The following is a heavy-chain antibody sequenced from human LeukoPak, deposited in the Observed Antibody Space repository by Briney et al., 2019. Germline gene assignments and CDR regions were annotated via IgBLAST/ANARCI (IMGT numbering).Heavy chain of an antibody. Sequence: GGSLRLSCAASGFTFSSYSMNWVRQAPGKGLEWVSSISSSSSYIYYADSVKGRFTISRDNAKNSLYLQMNSLRAEDTAIYYCARDERLLSFLKWGQGTLVTVSS. V-gene: IGHV3-21*04. CDR2: ISSSSSYI. J-gene: IGHJ4*02. CDR3: ARDERLLSFLK. D-gene: IGHD3-3*01. CDR1: GFTFSSYS.